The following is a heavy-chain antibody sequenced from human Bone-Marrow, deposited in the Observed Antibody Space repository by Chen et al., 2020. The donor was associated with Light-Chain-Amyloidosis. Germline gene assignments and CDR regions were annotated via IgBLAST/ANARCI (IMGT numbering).Heavy chain of an antibody. D-gene: IGHD2-21*01. CDR2: IKSESDGGTT. J-gene: IGHJ4*02. V-gene: IGHV3-15*01. CDR1: GFSVSNAW. Sequence: EVRLVESGGGVVKPGGSLRLSCEASGFSVSNAWVTWVRQAPGKGLEWLGRIKSESDGGTTAFAASVQGRFGISRDQTRNTVYLQMSSLKSDDTAIYYCASDGGLVVVEAAVWGQGTQVTVSS. CDR3: ASDGGLVVVEAAV.